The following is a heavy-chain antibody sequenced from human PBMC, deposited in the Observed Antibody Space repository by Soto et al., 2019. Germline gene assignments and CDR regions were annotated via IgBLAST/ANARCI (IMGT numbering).Heavy chain of an antibody. D-gene: IGHD4-17*01. J-gene: IGHJ2*01. CDR3: ARDAVRDYGVYWYFDL. CDR2: IWYDGSNK. Sequence: QVQLVESGGGVVQPGRSLRLSCAASGFTFSSYGMHWVRQAPGKGLEWVAVIWYDGSNKYYADSVKGRFTISRDNSKNTLYLQMNSLRAEDTAEYYCARDAVRDYGVYWYFDLWGRGTLVTVSS. V-gene: IGHV3-33*01. CDR1: GFTFSSYG.